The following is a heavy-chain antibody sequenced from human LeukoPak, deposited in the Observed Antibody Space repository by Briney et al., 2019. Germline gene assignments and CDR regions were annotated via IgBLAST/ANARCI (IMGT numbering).Heavy chain of an antibody. CDR3: ARDPLTQNDY. Sequence: PGGSLRLSCAASGFTFSSYGMHWVRQVPGKGLEWLAFMRYGESDTYYTDSVKGRFTISRDNSKNTLYLQMNSLRGDDTGIYYCARDPLTQNDYWGLGTLVTVSS. CDR2: MRYGESDT. CDR1: GFTFSSYG. J-gene: IGHJ4*02. D-gene: IGHD1-14*01. V-gene: IGHV3-30*02.